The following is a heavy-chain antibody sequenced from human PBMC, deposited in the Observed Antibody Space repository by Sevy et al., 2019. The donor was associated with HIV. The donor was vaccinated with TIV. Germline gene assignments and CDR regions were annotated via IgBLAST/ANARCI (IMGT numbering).Heavy chain of an antibody. V-gene: IGHV1-69*13. CDR3: ARGGKGYCSSTSCSHFDY. D-gene: IGHD2-2*01. CDR2: IIPIFGTA. Sequence: ASVKVSCKASGGTFSSYAISWVRQAPGQGLEWMGGIIPIFGTANYAQKFQGRVTITADESTSTAYMELSSLRSKDTAVYYCARGGKGYCSSTSCSHFDYWGQGTLVTVSS. CDR1: GGTFSSYA. J-gene: IGHJ4*02.